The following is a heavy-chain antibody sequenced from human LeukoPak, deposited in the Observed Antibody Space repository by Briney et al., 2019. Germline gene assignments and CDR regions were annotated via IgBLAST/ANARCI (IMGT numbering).Heavy chain of an antibody. V-gene: IGHV4-4*07. D-gene: IGHD4-23*01. Sequence: PSDTVPLMCSLWGGLNNLYLGMCLRQPGERAVEWIGRIYSSGSTNYQPYLKSRVSMSVDTSKNQFSLKLTSVTAADTAVYYCARGGKATVVTMWGQGILVTVSS. CDR3: ARGGKATVVTM. CDR1: GGLNNLYL. J-gene: IGHJ4*02. CDR2: IYSSGST.